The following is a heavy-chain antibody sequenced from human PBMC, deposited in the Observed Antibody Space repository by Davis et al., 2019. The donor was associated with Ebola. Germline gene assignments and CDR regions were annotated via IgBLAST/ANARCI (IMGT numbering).Heavy chain of an antibody. Sequence: ASVKVSCKASGYTFTSYGISWVRQAPGQGLEWMGWINPYNGNTKSAQKLQGRVTMTEDTSTDTAYMELSSLRSEDTAVYYCATCSGRYRYFDLWGRGTLVTVSS. CDR3: ATCSGRYRYFDL. D-gene: IGHD2-15*01. CDR2: INPYNGNT. V-gene: IGHV1-18*01. J-gene: IGHJ2*01. CDR1: GYTFTSYG.